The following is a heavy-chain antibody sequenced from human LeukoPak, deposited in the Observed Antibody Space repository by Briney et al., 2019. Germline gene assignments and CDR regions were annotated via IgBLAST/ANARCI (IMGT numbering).Heavy chain of an antibody. CDR1: GFTFSSYG. V-gene: IGHV3-30*03. CDR2: ISYDGSDK. D-gene: IGHD1-26*01. CDR3: GSGTYLYYFDH. Sequence: GRSLRLSCAASGFTFSSYGMHWVRQAPGQGLEWVAVISYDGSDKYYADSVKGRFTISRDNSKNTLFLQMNSLRAEDTAVYYCGSGTYLYYFDHWGQATLVTVSS. J-gene: IGHJ4*02.